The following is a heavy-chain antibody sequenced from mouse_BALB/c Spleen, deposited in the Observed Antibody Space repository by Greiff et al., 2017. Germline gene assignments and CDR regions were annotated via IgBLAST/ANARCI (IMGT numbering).Heavy chain of an antibody. Sequence: EVKLVESGGGLVKPGGSLKLSCAASGFTFSSYGMSWVRQTPDKRLEWVATISSGGSYTYYPDSVKGRFTISRDNAKNTLYLQMSSLKSEDTAMYYCARQDFLAYWGQGTLVTVSA. J-gene: IGHJ3*01. CDR3: ARQDFLAY. V-gene: IGHV5-6*03. CDR1: GFTFSSYG. CDR2: ISSGGSYT.